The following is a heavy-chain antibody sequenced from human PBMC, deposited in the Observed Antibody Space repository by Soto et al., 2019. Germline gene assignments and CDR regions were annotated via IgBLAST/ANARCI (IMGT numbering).Heavy chain of an antibody. CDR2: ISGSGGST. Sequence: EVQMLESGGGLVQPGGSLRLSCAASGFTFSSYAMSWVRQAPGKGLEWVSVISGSGGSTYYADSVKGRFTISRDNSKNTLYLQMNSLRAEDTAVYYCARRSSGWFFDYWGQGTLVTVSS. CDR3: ARRSSGWFFDY. CDR1: GFTFSSYA. V-gene: IGHV3-23*01. D-gene: IGHD6-19*01. J-gene: IGHJ4*02.